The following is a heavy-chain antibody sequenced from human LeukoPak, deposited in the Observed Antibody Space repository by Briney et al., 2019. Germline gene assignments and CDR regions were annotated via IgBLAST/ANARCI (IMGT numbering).Heavy chain of an antibody. CDR1: GFTFSSYS. J-gene: IGHJ4*02. V-gene: IGHV3-48*04. CDR3: ARDLYDYVWGSYRPLDY. D-gene: IGHD3-16*02. CDR2: ISSSSSTI. Sequence: GGSLRLSCAASGFTFSSYSMNWVRQAPGKGLEWVSYISSSSSTIYYADSVKGRFTISRDNAKNSLYLQMNSLRAEDTAVYYCARDLYDYVWGSYRPLDYWGQGTLVTVSS.